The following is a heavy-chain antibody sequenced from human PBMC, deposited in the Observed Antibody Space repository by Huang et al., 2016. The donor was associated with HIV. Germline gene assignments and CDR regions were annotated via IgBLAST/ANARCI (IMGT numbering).Heavy chain of an antibody. D-gene: IGHD2-21*01. CDR2: ISCSGNQI. Sequence: DVQLMESGGGLVKPGGSLRISCAASGFSLSYFGMNWVRQVPGKGLEWVSFISCSGNQIYYADSVKGRFTISRDNAKKSVFLQMDSLRGEDTAVYYCAREIRSTVVILDAFDVWGHGTVVAVSS. V-gene: IGHV3-21*02. J-gene: IGHJ3*01. CDR1: GFSLSYFG. CDR3: AREIRSTVVILDAFDV.